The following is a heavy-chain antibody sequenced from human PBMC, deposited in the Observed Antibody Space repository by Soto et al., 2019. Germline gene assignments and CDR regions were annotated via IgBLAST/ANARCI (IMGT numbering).Heavy chain of an antibody. Sequence: ASVKVSCKASGYTFTSYDINWVRQATGQGLEWMGWMNPNSGNTGYAQKFQGRVTMTRNTSISTAYMELSSLRSEDTAVYYCAREEAYYDFWSGYYGRDYYYYMDVWGKGTTVTVSS. CDR1: GYTFTSYD. D-gene: IGHD3-3*01. V-gene: IGHV1-8*01. J-gene: IGHJ6*03. CDR2: MNPNSGNT. CDR3: AREEAYYDFWSGYYGRDYYYYMDV.